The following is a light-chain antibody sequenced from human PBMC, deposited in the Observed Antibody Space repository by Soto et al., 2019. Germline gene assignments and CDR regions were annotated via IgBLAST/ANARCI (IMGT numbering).Light chain of an antibody. CDR2: SAS. J-gene: IGKJ4*01. CDR1: QSIGSH. CDR3: QQVNSYPLT. Sequence: DIQMTQSPSSLSPSVGDRVTITCRASQSIGSHLAWYQQKPGKAPKLLIDSASTLQSGVPSRFSGSGSGTEFTLTISSLQPEDFATYYCQQVNSYPLTFGGGTKVDIK. V-gene: IGKV1-9*01.